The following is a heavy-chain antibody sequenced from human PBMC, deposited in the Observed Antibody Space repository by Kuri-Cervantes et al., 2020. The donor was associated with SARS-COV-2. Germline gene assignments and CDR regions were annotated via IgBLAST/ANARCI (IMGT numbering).Heavy chain of an antibody. CDR3: ARSRSPPQLERRYYYYYYMDV. Sequence: GGSLRLSCKASGYTFTSYGISWVRQAPGQGLEWMGGIIPVLGTANYAQRFQDRVAITADESTSTAYMELSSLRSDDTAVYYCARSRSPPQLERRYYYYYYMDVWGKGTTVTVSS. CDR2: IIPVLGTA. D-gene: IGHD1-1*01. J-gene: IGHJ6*03. V-gene: IGHV1-69*01. CDR1: GYTFTSYG.